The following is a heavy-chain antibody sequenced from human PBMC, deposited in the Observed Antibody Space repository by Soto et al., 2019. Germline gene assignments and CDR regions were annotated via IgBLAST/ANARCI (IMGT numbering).Heavy chain of an antibody. CDR3: ARYTLAARRPYYFDY. J-gene: IGHJ4*02. D-gene: IGHD6-6*01. CDR2: IYPGDSDT. Sequence: PGESLKISCKGSGYSFTSYWSGWVRQMPGKGLEWMGIIYPGDSDTRYSPSFQGQVTISADKSISTAYLQWSSLKASDTAMYYCARYTLAARRPYYFDYWGQGTLVTVSS. CDR1: GYSFTSYW. V-gene: IGHV5-51*01.